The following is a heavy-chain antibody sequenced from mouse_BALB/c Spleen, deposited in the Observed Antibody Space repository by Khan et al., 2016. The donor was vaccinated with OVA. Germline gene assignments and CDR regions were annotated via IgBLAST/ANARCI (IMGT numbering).Heavy chain of an antibody. Sequence: VQLKESGSGLVKPSQSLSLTCTVTGYSITSDYAWNWIRQFPGNKLEWMGYISYSGRTSYNPSLKSRISITRDTSKNLFFLQLNSVTTEDTATYYCARSVTITTVVATDFDYWGQGTTLTVSS. CDR1: GYSITSDYA. D-gene: IGHD1-1*01. V-gene: IGHV3-2*02. J-gene: IGHJ2*01. CDR3: ARSVTITTVVATDFDY. CDR2: ISYSGRT.